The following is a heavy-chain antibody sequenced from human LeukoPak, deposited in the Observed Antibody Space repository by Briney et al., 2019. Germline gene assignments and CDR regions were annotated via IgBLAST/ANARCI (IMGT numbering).Heavy chain of an antibody. CDR1: GFTFSSYW. CDR2: INQDGSVK. CDR3: ARDGFGDYVLY. J-gene: IGHJ4*02. V-gene: IGHV3-7*05. Sequence: GGSLRLSCAASGFTFSSYWMSWVRQAPGKGLEWVANINQDGSVKSYVDSVEGRFTISRDNAKKSLYLQMSSLRAEDTAVYYCARDGFGDYVLYWGQGTLVTVSS. D-gene: IGHD4-17*01.